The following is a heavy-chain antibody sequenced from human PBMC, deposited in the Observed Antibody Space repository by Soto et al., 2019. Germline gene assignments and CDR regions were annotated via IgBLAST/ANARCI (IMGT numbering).Heavy chain of an antibody. V-gene: IGHV3-74*01. D-gene: IGHD3-9*01. CDR1: GFTFNNFW. CDR2: INSDGTTT. J-gene: IGHJ3*02. CDR3: AKDTRELRYFDWLIQECPGGAFDI. Sequence: GGSLRLSCAASGFTFNNFWMYWVRQTPEKGLVWVSAINSDGTTTIYADSVKGRFTISRDNAKNTLYLQMNSLTVEDTAVYYCAKDTRELRYFDWLIQECPGGAFDIWGQGTMVTVSS.